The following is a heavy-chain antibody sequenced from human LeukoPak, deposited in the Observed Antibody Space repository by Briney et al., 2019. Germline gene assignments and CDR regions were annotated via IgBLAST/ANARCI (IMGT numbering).Heavy chain of an antibody. CDR2: ISQDGNEK. Sequence: QAGGSLRLSCEVSGFIFRNYWMDWVRQAPGRGLEWVANISQDGNEKYFVDSVKGRFTISRDNAKNSLYLQMNSLRAEDTAVYYCSRALEVWGKGTTVTVSS. J-gene: IGHJ6*04. V-gene: IGHV3-7*01. CDR3: SRALEV. CDR1: GFIFRNYW.